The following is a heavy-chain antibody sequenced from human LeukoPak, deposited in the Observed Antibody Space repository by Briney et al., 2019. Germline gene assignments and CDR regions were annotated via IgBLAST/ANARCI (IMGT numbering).Heavy chain of an antibody. CDR1: GYSISSGYY. CDR3: ARDARGVVAATDY. D-gene: IGHD2-15*01. V-gene: IGHV4-38-2*02. J-gene: IGHJ4*02. CDR2: IYHSGST. Sequence: PSETLSLTCTVSGYSISSGYYWGWIRQPPGKGLEWIGSIYHSGSTYYNPSLKSRVTISVDTSKNQFSLKLSSVTAADMAVYYCARDARGVVAATDYWGQGTLVTVSS.